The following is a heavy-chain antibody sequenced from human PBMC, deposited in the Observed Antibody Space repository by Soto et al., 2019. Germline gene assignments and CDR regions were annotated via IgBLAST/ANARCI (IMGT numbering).Heavy chain of an antibody. CDR2: ISGSGGST. J-gene: IGHJ4*02. D-gene: IGHD2-15*01. CDR3: AKVLRKLVAAAFGY. V-gene: IGHV3-23*01. CDR1: GFTFSSYA. Sequence: GGSLRLSCAASGFTFSSYAMSWVRQAPGKGLEWVSAISGSGGSTYYADSVKGRFTISRDNSKNTLHLQMNSLRAEDTAVYYCAKVLRKLVAAAFGYWGQGTLVTVSS.